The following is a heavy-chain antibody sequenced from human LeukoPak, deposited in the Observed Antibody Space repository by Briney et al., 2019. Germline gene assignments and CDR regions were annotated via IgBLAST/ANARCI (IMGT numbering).Heavy chain of an antibody. Sequence: ASVKVSCKASGYTFTGYYMHWVRQAPGQGLEWMGGFDPEDGETIYAQKFQGRVTMTEDTSTDTAYIELSSLRSEDTAVYYCATPLYSSGWDNWFDPWGQGTLVTVSS. V-gene: IGHV1-24*01. CDR2: FDPEDGET. CDR3: ATPLYSSGWDNWFDP. D-gene: IGHD6-19*01. J-gene: IGHJ5*02. CDR1: GYTFTGYY.